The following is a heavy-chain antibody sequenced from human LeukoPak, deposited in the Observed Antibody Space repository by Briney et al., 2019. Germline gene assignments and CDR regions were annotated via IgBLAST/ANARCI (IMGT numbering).Heavy chain of an antibody. CDR2: IKEDGSEK. CDR1: KFIFSKYW. V-gene: IGHV3-7*01. CDR3: ARVRWGGLYYFDY. Sequence: PGGSLRLSCAASKFIFSKYWMSWVRQAPGKGLEWVADIKEDGSEKYYVDSVKGRFTISRQNAKSSLFLQMNSLRAEDTAVYYCARVRWGGLYYFDYWGQGTLDTVSS. J-gene: IGHJ4*02. D-gene: IGHD3-16*01.